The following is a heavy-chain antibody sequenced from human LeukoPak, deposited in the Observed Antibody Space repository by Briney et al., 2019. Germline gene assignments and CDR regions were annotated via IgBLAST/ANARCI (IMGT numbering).Heavy chain of an antibody. D-gene: IGHD6-19*01. J-gene: IGHJ4*02. CDR1: GFTFSSYG. Sequence: PGGTLRLSCAASGFTFSSYGMSWVRQAPGKGLEWVSAISGSGGSTYYADSVKGRFTISRDNSKNTLYLQMNSLRAEDTAVYYCAKDRAVAGTGLFDYWGQGTLVTVSS. CDR3: AKDRAVAGTGLFDY. CDR2: ISGSGGST. V-gene: IGHV3-23*01.